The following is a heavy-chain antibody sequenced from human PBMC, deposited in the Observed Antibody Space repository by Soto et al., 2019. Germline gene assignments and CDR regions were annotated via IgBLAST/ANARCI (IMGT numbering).Heavy chain of an antibody. V-gene: IGHV1-3*01. CDR3: VRDAEKLLWFGELKNWFDP. J-gene: IGHJ5*02. CDR2: INAGNGNT. D-gene: IGHD3-10*01. Sequence: ASVKVSCKASGYTFTSYAMHWVRQAPGQRLEWMGWINAGNGNTKYSQKFQGRVTITRDTSASTAYMELSSLRSEDTAVYYCVRDAEKLLWFGELKNWFDPWGQGTLVTVSS. CDR1: GYTFTSYA.